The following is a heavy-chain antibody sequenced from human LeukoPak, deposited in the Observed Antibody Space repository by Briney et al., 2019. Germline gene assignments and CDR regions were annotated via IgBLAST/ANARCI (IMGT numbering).Heavy chain of an antibody. CDR3: AHISSSWPDY. Sequence: GGSLRLSCAASGFSFSNYGMSWVRQAPGKGLEWVSAISGSGGSTYYADSVKGRFTISRDNSKNTLYLQMNSLRAEDTAVYYCAHISSSWPDYWGQGTLVTISS. CDR2: ISGSGGST. V-gene: IGHV3-23*01. CDR1: GFSFSNYG. J-gene: IGHJ4*02. D-gene: IGHD6-13*01.